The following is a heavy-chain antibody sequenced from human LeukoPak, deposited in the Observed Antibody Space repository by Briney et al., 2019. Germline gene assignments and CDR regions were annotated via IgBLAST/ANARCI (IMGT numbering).Heavy chain of an antibody. CDR3: ARGPRRDTIFGVVISSLNWFDP. CDR1: GYTFTSYD. J-gene: IGHJ5*02. D-gene: IGHD3-3*01. CDR2: MNPNSGNT. V-gene: IGHV1-8*03. Sequence: ASVKVSCKASGYTFTSYDINWVRQATGQGLEWMGWMNPNSGNTGYAKKFQGRVTITRNTSISTAYMELSSLRSEDTAVYYCARGPRRDTIFGVVISSLNWFDPWGQGTLVTVSS.